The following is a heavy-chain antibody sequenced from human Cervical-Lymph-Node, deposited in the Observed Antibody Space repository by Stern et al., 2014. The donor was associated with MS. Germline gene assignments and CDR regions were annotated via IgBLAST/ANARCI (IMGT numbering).Heavy chain of an antibody. Sequence: QVQLQESGPGLVKPSETLSLTCTVSGGSISNYYWSWIRQSPGKGLEWIGYISHSGRTNYNPSVKSRVTISADTSKNQFSLKLSAVTAADTAVYYCARDYGDYAYYGMDVWGQGTTVTVSS. CDR1: GGSISNYY. J-gene: IGHJ6*02. V-gene: IGHV4-59*01. D-gene: IGHD4-17*01. CDR2: ISHSGRT. CDR3: ARDYGDYAYYGMDV.